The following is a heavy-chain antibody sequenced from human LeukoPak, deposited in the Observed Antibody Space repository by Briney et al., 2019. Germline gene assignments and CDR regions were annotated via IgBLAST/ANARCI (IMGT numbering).Heavy chain of an antibody. CDR3: ARGADGYFDY. Sequence: SETLSLTCTVSGGSISSYYWSWIRQPPGKGLEWIGYIYYSGSTNYNPSLKSRVTISVDTPKNQFSLKLSSVTAADTAVYYCARGADGYFDYWGQGTLVTVSS. CDR2: IYYSGST. V-gene: IGHV4-59*12. J-gene: IGHJ4*02. CDR1: GGSISSYY.